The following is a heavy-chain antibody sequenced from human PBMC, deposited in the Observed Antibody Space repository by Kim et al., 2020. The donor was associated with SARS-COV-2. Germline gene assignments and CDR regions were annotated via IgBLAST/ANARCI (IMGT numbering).Heavy chain of an antibody. CDR1: GGSFSGYY. J-gene: IGHJ5*02. CDR3: ARGYDFWSGYYWHWFDP. CDR2: INHSGST. V-gene: IGHV4-34*01. D-gene: IGHD3-3*01. Sequence: SETLSLTCAVYGGSFSGYYWSWIRHPPGKGLEWIGEINHSGSTNYNPSLKSRVTISVDTSKNQFSLKLSSVTAADTAVYYCARGYDFWSGYYWHWFDPWG.